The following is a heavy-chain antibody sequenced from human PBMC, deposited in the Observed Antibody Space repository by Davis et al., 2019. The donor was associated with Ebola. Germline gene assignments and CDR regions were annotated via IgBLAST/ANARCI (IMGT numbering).Heavy chain of an antibody. V-gene: IGHV3-74*01. D-gene: IGHD3-10*01. CDR3: ARGVNRACFDD. Sequence: HTGGSLRLSCVGSGFTFSHYWMHWVRHAPGRGLVWVARVTGDGNTFYADSVKDRVTISRDNAKSTLYLQMSSLRVEDTAVYYCARGVNRACFDDWGQGTLVTVSS. CDR1: GFTFSHYW. CDR2: VTGDGNT. J-gene: IGHJ4*02.